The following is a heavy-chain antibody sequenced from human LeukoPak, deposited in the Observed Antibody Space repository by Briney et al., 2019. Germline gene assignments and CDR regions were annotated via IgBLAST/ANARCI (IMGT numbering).Heavy chain of an antibody. Sequence: GGSLRLSCAASGFTFSSYSMNWVRQAPGKGLEWVAVISYDGSNKYYADSVKGRFTISRDNSKNTLYLQMNSLRAEDTAVYYCARPFSRSTAMAPVDYWGQGTLVTVSS. CDR1: GFTFSSYS. D-gene: IGHD5-18*01. J-gene: IGHJ4*02. CDR2: ISYDGSNK. CDR3: ARPFSRSTAMAPVDY. V-gene: IGHV3-30*03.